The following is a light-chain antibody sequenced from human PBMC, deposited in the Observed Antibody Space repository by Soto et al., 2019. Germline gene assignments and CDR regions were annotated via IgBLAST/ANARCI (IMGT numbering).Light chain of an antibody. CDR2: DVT. J-gene: IGLJ1*01. V-gene: IGLV2-11*01. Sequence: QSVLTQPRSVSGSPGQSVAISCAGTSSDVGRYNYVSWYQQCPGKAPKLIIYDVTKRPSGVPDRFSGSKSGNTASLTISGLQAEDEADYYCSSYTSSSTLPFGTGTKVTAL. CDR1: SSDVGRYNY. CDR3: SSYTSSSTLP.